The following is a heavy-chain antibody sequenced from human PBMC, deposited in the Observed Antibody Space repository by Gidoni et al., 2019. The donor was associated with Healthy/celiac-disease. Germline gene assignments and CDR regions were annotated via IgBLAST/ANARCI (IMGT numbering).Heavy chain of an antibody. J-gene: IGHJ6*02. D-gene: IGHD3-22*01. CDR2: IYPCDSDT. V-gene: IGHV5-51*01. Sequence: EVQLVQSGAEVKKPGESLKISCKGSGYSFNRYWIGWVLQMPGKGIEWIGIIYPCDSDTIYIPSFQGQFTISADNSISTADLQWSSLKASDTAMYYGARLQSSGYYHYYYYGMDVWGQGTTVTVSS. CDR1: GYSFNRYW. CDR3: ARLQSSGYYHYYYYGMDV.